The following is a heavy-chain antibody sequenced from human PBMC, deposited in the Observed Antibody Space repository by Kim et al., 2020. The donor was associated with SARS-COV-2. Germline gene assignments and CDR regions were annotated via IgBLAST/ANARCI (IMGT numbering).Heavy chain of an antibody. D-gene: IGHD3-10*01. Sequence: SETLSLTCTVSGGSISSSSYYWGWIRQPPGKGLEWIGSIYYSGSTYYNPSLKSRVTISVDTSKNQFSLKLSSVTAADTAVYYCARGRVYGSVNHWGQGTLVTVSS. CDR1: GGSISSSSYY. J-gene: IGHJ5*02. CDR3: ARGRVYGSVNH. CDR2: IYYSGST. V-gene: IGHV4-39*01.